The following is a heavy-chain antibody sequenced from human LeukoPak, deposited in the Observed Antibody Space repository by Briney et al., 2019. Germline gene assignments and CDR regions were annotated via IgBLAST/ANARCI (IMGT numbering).Heavy chain of an antibody. Sequence: GASVQVSCKASGYTFTNYGISWVRQAPGQGLEWMGGIIPIFGTANYAQKFQGRVTITADESTSTAYMELSSLRSEDTAVYYCAGRDILTGYPELAIPETNWYFDLWGRGTLVTVSS. CDR2: IIPIFGTA. CDR1: GYTFTNYG. V-gene: IGHV1-69*13. J-gene: IGHJ2*01. D-gene: IGHD3-9*01. CDR3: AGRDILTGYPELAIPETNWYFDL.